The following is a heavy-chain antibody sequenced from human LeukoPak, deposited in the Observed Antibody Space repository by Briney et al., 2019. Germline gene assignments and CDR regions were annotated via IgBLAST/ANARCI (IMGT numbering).Heavy chain of an antibody. J-gene: IGHJ4*02. CDR3: SHRRGYSGYDGGFDY. Sequence: SGPTLVKPTQTLTLTCTFSGFSLSTSGVGVGWIRQPPGKALEWLALIYWDDDKRYSPSLKSRLTITKDTSKNQVVLTMTNMDPLETATYYWSHRRGYSGYDGGFDYWGQGTLVTVSS. CDR1: GFSLSTSGVG. CDR2: IYWDDDK. D-gene: IGHD5-12*01. V-gene: IGHV2-5*02.